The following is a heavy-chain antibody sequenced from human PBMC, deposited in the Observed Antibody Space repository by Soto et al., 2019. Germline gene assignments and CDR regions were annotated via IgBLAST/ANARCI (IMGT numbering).Heavy chain of an antibody. V-gene: IGHV4-4*02. CDR2: IYHSGST. CDR3: ARVVRAIVVVPAAIFDL. Sequence: QVQLQESGPGLVKPSGTLSLTCAVSGGSISSSNWWSWVRQPPGKGLEWIGEIYHSGSTNYNPSLKGRVTISVDKSKNHLSLKLSSVTAADTAVYYCARVVRAIVVVPAAIFDLWGRGTLVTVSS. D-gene: IGHD2-2*01. J-gene: IGHJ2*01. CDR1: GGSISSSNW.